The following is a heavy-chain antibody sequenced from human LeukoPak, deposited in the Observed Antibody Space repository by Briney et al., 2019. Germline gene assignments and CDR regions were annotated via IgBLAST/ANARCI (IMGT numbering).Heavy chain of an antibody. Sequence: PSETLSLTCTVSGGSVSGGNYYCSWTWQSPGKGLEWIGYIHYSGSTVYSPSLKSRVTMSIDTSKNQFSLNLSSVTAADTAVYYCARTGSTGGYWGQGTLVTVSS. J-gene: IGHJ4*02. V-gene: IGHV4-61*01. CDR1: GGSVSGGNYY. CDR3: ARTGSTGGY. CDR2: IHYSGST. D-gene: IGHD1-14*01.